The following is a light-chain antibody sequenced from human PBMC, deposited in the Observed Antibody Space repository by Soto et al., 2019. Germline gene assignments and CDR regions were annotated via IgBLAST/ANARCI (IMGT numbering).Light chain of an antibody. V-gene: IGLV2-14*01. CDR1: SSDVGGYNY. CDR3: SSYTDNRPYV. J-gene: IGLJ1*01. CDR2: EVT. Sequence: HSALTQPASVSGSPGQSITISCTGTSSDVGGYNYVSWYQQLPGKAPKLMIYEVTNRPSGVSSRFSGSKPGNTASLTISGLQAEDEADYYCSSYTDNRPYVFGTGTKVTVL.